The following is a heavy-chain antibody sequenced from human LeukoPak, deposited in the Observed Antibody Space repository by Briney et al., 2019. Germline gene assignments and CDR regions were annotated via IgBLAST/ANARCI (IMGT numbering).Heavy chain of an antibody. CDR1: GFTFSSYA. V-gene: IGHV3-64*01. D-gene: IGHD5-18*01. Sequence: GGSLRLSCAASGFTFSSYAMHWVRQAPGKGLEYVSAISSNGGSTYYANSVKGRFTISRDKSKNTLYLQMGSLRAEDMAVFYCARDRDVDTAMSELGYWGQGTLVTVSS. CDR2: ISSNGGST. J-gene: IGHJ4*02. CDR3: ARDRDVDTAMSELGY.